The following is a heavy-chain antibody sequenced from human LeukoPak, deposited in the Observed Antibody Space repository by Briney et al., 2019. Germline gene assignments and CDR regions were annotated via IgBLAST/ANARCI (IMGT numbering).Heavy chain of an antibody. J-gene: IGHJ6*03. CDR3: ARRCSSTSLYPAPYYMDV. Sequence: GGSLRLSCAASGFTFSSYSMNWVRPAPGKGLEWVSSISSSSSYIYYADSVKGRFTISRDNAKNSLYLQMNSLRAEDTAVYYCARRCSSTSLYPAPYYMDVWGKGTTVTVSS. CDR2: ISSSSSYI. D-gene: IGHD2-2*01. V-gene: IGHV3-21*01. CDR1: GFTFSSYS.